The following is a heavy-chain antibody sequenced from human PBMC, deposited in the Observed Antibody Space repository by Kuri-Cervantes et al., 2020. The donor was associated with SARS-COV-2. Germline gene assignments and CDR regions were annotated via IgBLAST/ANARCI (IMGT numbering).Heavy chain of an antibody. V-gene: IGHV4-59*12. Sequence: ESLKISCTVSGGSISSYYWSWIRQPPGKGLEWIGYIYYSGSTNYNPSLKSRVTMSVDTSKNQFSLKLSSVTAADTAVYYCARRYCSSTSCYTDYGMDVWGQGTTVTVSS. CDR3: ARRYCSSTSCYTDYGMDV. CDR1: GGSISSYY. D-gene: IGHD2-2*02. J-gene: IGHJ6*02. CDR2: IYYSGST.